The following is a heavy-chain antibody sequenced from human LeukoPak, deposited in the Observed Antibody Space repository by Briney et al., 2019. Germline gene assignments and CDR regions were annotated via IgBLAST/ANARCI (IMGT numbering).Heavy chain of an antibody. Sequence: GGSLRLSCAASGFTFRSFAMHWVRQAPGKGLEWVADISFDGSFRYYADSVKGRFTISKDNSKNTVYLQMSSLRTEDTAVYYCAKLGDLDTAMVFESWGQGTLVTVSS. CDR3: AKLGDLDTAMVFES. V-gene: IGHV3-30*18. D-gene: IGHD5-18*01. CDR1: GFTFRSFA. CDR2: ISFDGSFR. J-gene: IGHJ4*02.